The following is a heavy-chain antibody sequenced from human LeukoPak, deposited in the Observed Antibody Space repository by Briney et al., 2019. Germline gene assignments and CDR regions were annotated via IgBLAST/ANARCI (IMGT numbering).Heavy chain of an antibody. CDR3: ARVLGCTNGVCPYYYYYYMDV. V-gene: IGHV3-20*04. D-gene: IGHD2-8*01. Sequence: GGSLRLSCAASGFTFDDYGMSWVRQAPGKGLEWVSGINWNGGSTGYADSVKGRFTISRDNAKNSLYLQMNSPRAEDTALYYCARVLGCTNGVCPYYYYYYMDVWGKGTTVTVTS. J-gene: IGHJ6*03. CDR1: GFTFDDYG. CDR2: INWNGGST.